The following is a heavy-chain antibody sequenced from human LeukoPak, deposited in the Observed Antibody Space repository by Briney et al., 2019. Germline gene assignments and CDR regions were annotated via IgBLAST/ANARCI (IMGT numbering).Heavy chain of an antibody. CDR2: ISGNGGST. D-gene: IGHD3-10*02. CDR1: GFTFSSYG. Sequence: GGSLRLSCAASGFTFSSYGMSWVRQAPGKGLEWVSAISGNGGSTYYADSVKGRFAISRDNAKNSLYLQMNSLRAEDTAVYYCAELGITMIGGVWGKGTTATISS. J-gene: IGHJ6*04. V-gene: IGHV3-23*01. CDR3: AELGITMIGGV.